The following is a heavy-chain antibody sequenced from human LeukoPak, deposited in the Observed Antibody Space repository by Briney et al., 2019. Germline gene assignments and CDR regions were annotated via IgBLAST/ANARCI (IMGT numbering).Heavy chain of an antibody. D-gene: IGHD6-19*01. Sequence: SETLSLTCTVSGGSISSYYWSWIRQPPGKGLEWIGYIYYSGSTNNNPSIKSRVTISADTSKNQFSLKLSSVTAADTAVYYCARHLAAVAGSIDYWGQGTLVTVSS. J-gene: IGHJ4*02. CDR1: GGSISSYY. V-gene: IGHV4-59*08. CDR3: ARHLAAVAGSIDY. CDR2: IYYSGST.